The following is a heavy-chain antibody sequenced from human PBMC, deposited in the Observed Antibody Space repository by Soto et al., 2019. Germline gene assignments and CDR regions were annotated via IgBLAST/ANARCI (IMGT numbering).Heavy chain of an antibody. Sequence: EVQLVESGGGLVKPGGSLRLSCAASGFTFTNAWMSWVRQVPGKGLEWVGRIKTKTGGGTTDYAAAVRGRFTISRDDSTNTLYLQMNSLETEDTGVYYCTYIPMIRGITGYWGQGTLVTVSS. CDR3: TYIPMIRGITGY. V-gene: IGHV3-15*01. CDR2: IKTKTGGGTT. CDR1: GFTFTNAW. D-gene: IGHD3-10*01. J-gene: IGHJ4*02.